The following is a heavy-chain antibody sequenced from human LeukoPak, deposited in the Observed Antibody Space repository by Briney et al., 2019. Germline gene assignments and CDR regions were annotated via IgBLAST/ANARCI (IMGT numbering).Heavy chain of an antibody. Sequence: PSETLSLTCTVSGGSISSGGYYWSWIRQHPGKGLEWIGYIYYSGSTYYNPSLKSRVTISVDTSKNQFSLKLSSVTAADTAVYYCARVKSTAFYYGMDVWGQGTTATVSS. D-gene: IGHD5/OR15-5a*01. J-gene: IGHJ6*02. CDR3: ARVKSTAFYYGMDV. V-gene: IGHV4-31*03. CDR1: GGSISSGGYY. CDR2: IYYSGST.